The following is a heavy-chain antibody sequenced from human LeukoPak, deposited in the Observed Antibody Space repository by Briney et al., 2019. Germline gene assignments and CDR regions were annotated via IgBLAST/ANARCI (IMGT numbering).Heavy chain of an antibody. Sequence: GESLKISCKGSGYSFTSYWIGWVRQMPGKGLEWMGIIYPGDSDTRYSPSFQGQVTISADKSISTAYLQWSSLKASGTAMYYCARLARLTILNGILDYWGQGTLVTVSS. D-gene: IGHD3-9*01. CDR2: IYPGDSDT. CDR1: GYSFTSYW. J-gene: IGHJ4*02. CDR3: ARLARLTILNGILDY. V-gene: IGHV5-51*01.